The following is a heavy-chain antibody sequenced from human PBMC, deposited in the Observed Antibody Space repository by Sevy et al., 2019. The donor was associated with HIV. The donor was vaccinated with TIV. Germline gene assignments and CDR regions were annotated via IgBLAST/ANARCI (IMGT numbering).Heavy chain of an antibody. J-gene: IGHJ5*02. Sequence: SETLSLTCTVSGGSISSYYWTWIRQPPGKGPEWIGHIYYSGSTNYNPSLKSRLTISVDTSKKQFSLKLSSVTAADTAVYYRARRTGYTNVARGGWFDPWGQGTLVTVSS. CDR1: GGSISSYY. CDR3: ARRTGYTNVARGGWFDP. CDR2: IYYSGST. D-gene: IGHD6-13*01. V-gene: IGHV4-59*01.